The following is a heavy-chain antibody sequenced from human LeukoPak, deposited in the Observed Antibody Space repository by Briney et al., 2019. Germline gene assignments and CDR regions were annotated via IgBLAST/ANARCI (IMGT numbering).Heavy chain of an antibody. CDR1: GFTFSSYA. CDR3: ARGNYYDSSGYHY. CDR2: VSSSGTDI. J-gene: IGHJ4*02. D-gene: IGHD3-22*01. V-gene: IGHV3-21*01. Sequence: GGSLRLSCAASGFTFSSYAMSWVRQAPGKGLEWVSSVSSSGTDIYYADSVKGRFTISRDNAKNSLYLRMNSLRAEDTAVYYCARGNYYDSSGYHYWGQGTLVTVSS.